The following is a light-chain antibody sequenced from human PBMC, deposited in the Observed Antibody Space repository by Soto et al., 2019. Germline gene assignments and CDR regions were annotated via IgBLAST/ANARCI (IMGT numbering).Light chain of an antibody. CDR3: QHYNSYSEA. J-gene: IGKJ1*01. CDR2: KAS. V-gene: IGKV1-5*03. Sequence: DIQMTQFPSTLSASVGDRVTITCRASQSISSWLAWYQQKPGKAPKLLIYKASTLKSGVPSRFSGSGSGTEFTLTTSSLQPDDFATYYCQHYNSYSEAFGQGTKVDNK. CDR1: QSISSW.